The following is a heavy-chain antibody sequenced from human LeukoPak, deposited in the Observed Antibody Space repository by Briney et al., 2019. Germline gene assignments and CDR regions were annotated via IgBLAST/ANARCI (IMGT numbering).Heavy chain of an antibody. CDR3: ARDGGYYYGSGTMDV. D-gene: IGHD3-10*01. CDR1: GFTFSSYS. V-gene: IGHV3-21*01. J-gene: IGHJ6*03. Sequence: GGSLRLSCAASGFTFSSYSMNWVRQAPGKGLEWVSSISSSSSYIYYADSVKGRFTISRDNAKNSLYLQMNSLRAEDTAVYYCARDGGYYYGSGTMDVWGKGTTVTVSS. CDR2: ISSSSSYI.